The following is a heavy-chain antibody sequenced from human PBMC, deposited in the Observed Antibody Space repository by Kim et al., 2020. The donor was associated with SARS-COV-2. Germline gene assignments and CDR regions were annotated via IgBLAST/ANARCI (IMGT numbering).Heavy chain of an antibody. J-gene: IGHJ4*02. CDR3: ARHNKPDYYDSSG. CDR2: IYSGGST. V-gene: IGHV3-53*01. Sequence: GGSLRLSCAASGFTVSSNYMSWVRQAPGKGLEWGSVIYSGGSTYYADSVKGRFTISRDNSKNTLYLQMNSLRAEDTAVYYCARHNKPDYYDSSGWGQGTLVTVSS. D-gene: IGHD3-22*01. CDR1: GFTVSSNY.